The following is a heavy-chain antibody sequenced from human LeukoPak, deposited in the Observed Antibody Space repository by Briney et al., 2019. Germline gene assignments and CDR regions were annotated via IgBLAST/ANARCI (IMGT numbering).Heavy chain of an antibody. J-gene: IGHJ6*02. CDR1: GFTFSSYG. CDR2: IWYDGSNK. Sequence: PGVTLRLSCAASGFTFSSYGMHWVRQAPGKGLEWVAVIWYDGSNKYYADSVKGRLTISRDNSKNTLYLQMNSLRAEDTAVYYCAREKSGAGFLYYYYGMDVWGQGTTVTVSS. D-gene: IGHD3-3*01. CDR3: AREKSGAGFLYYYYGMDV. V-gene: IGHV3-33*01.